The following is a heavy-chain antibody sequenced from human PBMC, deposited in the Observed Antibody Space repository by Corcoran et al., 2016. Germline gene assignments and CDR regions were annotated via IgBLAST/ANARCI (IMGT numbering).Heavy chain of an antibody. CDR2: IYYSGST. CDR3: VTRSRASETGDPPDYGMDV. J-gene: IGHJ6*02. Sequence: QLQLQESGPGLVKPSETLSLTCTVSGGSISSSSYYWGWIRQPPGKGLEWIGSIYYSGSTYYNPSLKSRVTISVDTSKNQFSLKLSSVTAADTAVYYCVTRSRASETGDPPDYGMDVWGQGTTVTVSS. D-gene: IGHD3-16*01. CDR1: GGSISSSSYY. V-gene: IGHV4-39*07.